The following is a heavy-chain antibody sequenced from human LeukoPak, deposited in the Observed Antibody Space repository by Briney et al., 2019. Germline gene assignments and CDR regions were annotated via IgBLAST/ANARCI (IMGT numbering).Heavy chain of an antibody. D-gene: IGHD3-9*01. CDR2: ISGSSSYI. Sequence: KPGGSLRLSCAASGFTFSSYSMNWVRQAPGKGLEWVSSISGSSSYIYYADSVKGRFTISRDNSKNTLYLQMNSLRAEDTAVYYCAKDGVGERGLRYFDWLPSPIDYWGQGTLVTVSS. CDR3: AKDGVGERGLRYFDWLPSPIDY. J-gene: IGHJ4*02. V-gene: IGHV3-21*04. CDR1: GFTFSSYS.